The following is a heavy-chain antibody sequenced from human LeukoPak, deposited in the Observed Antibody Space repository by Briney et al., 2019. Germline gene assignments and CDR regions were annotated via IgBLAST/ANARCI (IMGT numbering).Heavy chain of an antibody. D-gene: IGHD3-10*01. J-gene: IGHJ4*02. Sequence: SETLSLTCAVYGGSFSGYYWSWIRQPPGKGLEWIGEINHSGSTNYNPSLKSRVTISVDTSKNQFSLKLSSVTAADTAVYYCARGRRARFGFDSWGQGTLVTVSS. CDR1: GGSFSGYY. CDR3: ARGRRARFGFDS. V-gene: IGHV4-34*01. CDR2: INHSGST.